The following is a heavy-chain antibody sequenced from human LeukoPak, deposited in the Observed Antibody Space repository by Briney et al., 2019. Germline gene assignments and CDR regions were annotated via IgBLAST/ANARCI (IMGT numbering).Heavy chain of an antibody. CDR1: GGSISSGDYY. V-gene: IGHV4-30-4*01. CDR3: ARRRYVDTAMVFDY. J-gene: IGHJ4*02. D-gene: IGHD5-18*01. CDR2: IYYSGST. Sequence: SETLSLTCTVSGGSISSGDYYWSWIRQPPGKGLEWIGYIYYSGSTYYNPSLKSRVTISVDTSKNQFSLKLSSVTAADTAVYYCARRRYVDTAMVFDYWGQGTLVTVSS.